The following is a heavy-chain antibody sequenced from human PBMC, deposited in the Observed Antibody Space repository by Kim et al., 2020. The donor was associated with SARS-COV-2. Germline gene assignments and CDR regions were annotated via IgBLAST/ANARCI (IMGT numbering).Heavy chain of an antibody. Sequence: TNNSQKFPGKITIPRDNSGTTADLELSSLRSEDTAVYYCARGPDTYFDYWGQGTLVTVSS. D-gene: IGHD5-18*01. V-gene: IGHV1-3*01. J-gene: IGHJ4*02. CDR2: T. CDR3: ARGPDTYFDY.